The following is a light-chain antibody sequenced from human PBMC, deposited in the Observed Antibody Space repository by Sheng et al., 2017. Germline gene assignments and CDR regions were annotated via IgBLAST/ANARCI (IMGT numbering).Light chain of an antibody. Sequence: EIVMTQSPATLSVSPGERATLSCRASQSVNSNLVWYQQKPGQPPRLLIYGATTRASDIPARFSGSGSGTEFTLTIGSLQSEDYGVYYCQQNNVWPRTFGPGTTVDVK. CDR1: QSVNSN. V-gene: IGKV3-15*01. CDR3: QQNNVWPRT. J-gene: IGKJ3*01. CDR2: GAT.